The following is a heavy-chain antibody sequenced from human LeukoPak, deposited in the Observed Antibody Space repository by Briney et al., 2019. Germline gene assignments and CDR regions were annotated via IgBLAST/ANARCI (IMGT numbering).Heavy chain of an antibody. CDR3: ARDSYYGSGSFDY. Sequence: SETLSLTCTASGGSISSYYWSWIRQPPGKGLEWIGYVSYSGSTNYNPSLKSRVTISVDTSKNQFSLRLSSVTAADTTVYYCARDSYYGSGSFDYWGQGTLVTVSS. V-gene: IGHV4-59*12. D-gene: IGHD3-10*01. CDR2: VSYSGST. J-gene: IGHJ4*02. CDR1: GGSISSYY.